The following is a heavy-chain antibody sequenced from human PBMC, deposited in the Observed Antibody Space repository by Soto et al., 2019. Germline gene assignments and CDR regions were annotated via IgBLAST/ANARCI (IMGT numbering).Heavy chain of an antibody. CDR3: ARNDWDFYYGMDV. D-gene: IGHD1-1*01. CDR1: GGTFSSYA. J-gene: IGHJ6*02. Sequence: SVKVSCKASGGTFSSYAISGVRQAPGQGLEWMGGIIPIFGTANYAQKFQGRVTITADKSTSTAYMELSSLRSEDTAVYYCARNDWDFYYGMDVWGQGTTVTVSS. V-gene: IGHV1-69*06. CDR2: IIPIFGTA.